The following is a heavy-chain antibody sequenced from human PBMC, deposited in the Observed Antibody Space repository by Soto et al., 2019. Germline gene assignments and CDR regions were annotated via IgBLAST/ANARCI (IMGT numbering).Heavy chain of an antibody. CDR3: ARGHSNYQFDWFDP. D-gene: IGHD1-7*01. CDR2: IYYSGST. Sequence: PSEALSLSCTVSGGSISSGGYYWSWIRQHPGKGLEWIGYIYYSGSTYYNPSLKSRVTISIDTSKNQFSLKLSSVTAADTAVYYCARGHSNYQFDWFDPWGQGTLVTVSS. V-gene: IGHV4-31*03. J-gene: IGHJ5*02. CDR1: GGSISSGGYY.